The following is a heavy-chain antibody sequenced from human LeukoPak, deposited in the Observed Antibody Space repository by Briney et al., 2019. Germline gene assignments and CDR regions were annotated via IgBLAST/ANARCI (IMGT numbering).Heavy chain of an antibody. V-gene: IGHV3-21*01. CDR2: ISSSSSYI. Sequence: PGGSLRLSCAASGFTFSSYSMNWVRQAPGKGLEWVSSISSSSSYIYYADSVKGRFTISRDNAKNSLYLQMNSLRAEDTAVYYCARVGVLAAGFSDYWGQGTLVTVSS. CDR3: ARVGVLAAGFSDY. D-gene: IGHD6-13*01. J-gene: IGHJ4*02. CDR1: GFTFSSYS.